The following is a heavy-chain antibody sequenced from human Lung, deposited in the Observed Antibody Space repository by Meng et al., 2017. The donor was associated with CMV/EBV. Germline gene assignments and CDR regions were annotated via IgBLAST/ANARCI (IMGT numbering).Heavy chain of an antibody. CDR1: GDCMGRGDNC. CDR3: VSRIAATGYGWFDP. V-gene: IGHV4-31*02. D-gene: IGHD6-25*01. Sequence: SGDCMGRGDNCWGWIRQHPGKGLGWIGYIYFTGNTYYNPSLKSRVSMSIDTSENHFSLRLSSVTAADTAVYYCVSRIAATGYGWFDPWGQGILVTVSS. CDR2: IYFTGNT. J-gene: IGHJ5*02.